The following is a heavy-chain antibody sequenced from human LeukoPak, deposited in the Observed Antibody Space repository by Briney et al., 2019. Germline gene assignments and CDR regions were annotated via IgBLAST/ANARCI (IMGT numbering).Heavy chain of an antibody. CDR1: GYSISSGYY. Sequence: SETLSLTCAVSGYSISSGYYWGWIRQPPGKGLEWIGIIYHSGSTYYNPSLKSRVTISVDTSKNQFSLKLSSVTAADTAVYYCAREGCSSTSCYADNWFDPWGQGTLVTVSS. V-gene: IGHV4-38-2*02. D-gene: IGHD2-2*01. CDR2: IYHSGST. J-gene: IGHJ5*02. CDR3: AREGCSSTSCYADNWFDP.